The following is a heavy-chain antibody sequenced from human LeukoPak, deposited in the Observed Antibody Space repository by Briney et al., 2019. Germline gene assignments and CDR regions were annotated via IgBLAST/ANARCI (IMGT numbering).Heavy chain of an antibody. CDR3: ATRAGYSGYDFHY. V-gene: IGHV5-51*01. CDR1: GYSFTSYW. J-gene: IGHJ4*02. Sequence: GESLKISCKGSGYSFTSYWIGWVRQMPGKGLEWMGIIYSGDSDTRYSPSFQGQVTLSADKSISTAYLQWSSLKASDTAMYYCATRAGYSGYDFHYWGQGTLVTVSS. D-gene: IGHD5-12*01. CDR2: IYSGDSDT.